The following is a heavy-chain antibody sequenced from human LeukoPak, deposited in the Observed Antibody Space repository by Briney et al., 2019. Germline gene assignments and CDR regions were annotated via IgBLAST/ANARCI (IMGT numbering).Heavy chain of an antibody. J-gene: IGHJ4*02. CDR3: ARAAGGQLVPYYFDY. V-gene: IGHV3-21*01. D-gene: IGHD6-13*01. CDR1: GFTFSSYS. CDR2: ISSSSSYI. Sequence: GGSLRLSCAASGFTFSSYSMNWVRQAPGKGLEWVSSISSSSSYIYYADSVKGRFTISRDNAKNSLYLQMNSLRAEDTAVYYCARAAGGQLVPYYFDYWGQGTLVTVSS.